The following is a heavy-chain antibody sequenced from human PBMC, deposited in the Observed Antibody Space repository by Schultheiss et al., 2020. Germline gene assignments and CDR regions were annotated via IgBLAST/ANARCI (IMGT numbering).Heavy chain of an antibody. Sequence: GGSLRLSCAASGFTFSSYWMSWVRQAPGKGLEWVANIKKDGGEKYYADSVKGRFTISRDNSKNTLYLQMNSLRAEDTAVYYCAKDHSITMIVVVITPPDYWGQGTLVTVSS. CDR2: IKKDGGEK. V-gene: IGHV3-7*04. CDR3: AKDHSITMIVVVITPPDY. CDR1: GFTFSSYW. J-gene: IGHJ4*02. D-gene: IGHD3-22*01.